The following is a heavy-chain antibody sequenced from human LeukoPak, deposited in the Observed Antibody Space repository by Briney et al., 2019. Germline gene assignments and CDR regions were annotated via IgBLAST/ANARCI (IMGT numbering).Heavy chain of an antibody. CDR3: ARDGDWAFDY. CDR1: GFTFSSSYS. CDR2: ISLTTTTV. Sequence: GGSLRLSCAASGFTFSSSYSMNWVRHAPGKGLEWVAHISLTTTTVSYADSVKGRFTMSRDNAKNSLFLQMNSPRAEDTAVYYCARDGDWAFDYWGQGTLVTVSS. D-gene: IGHD2-21*02. J-gene: IGHJ4*02. V-gene: IGHV3-48*01.